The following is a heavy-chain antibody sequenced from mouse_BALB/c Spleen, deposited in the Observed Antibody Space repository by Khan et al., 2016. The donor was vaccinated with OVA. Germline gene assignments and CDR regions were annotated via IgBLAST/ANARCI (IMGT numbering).Heavy chain of an antibody. Sequence: QVQLQQSGAELVRPGTSVKMSCKAAGFTFTNYWIGWISQRPGHGLEWIGDIYPGDGNTNNNEKFKGKATLTADTSSSTAYLQLSSLTSEDSAIYYCARPCYCCTNDATVDDWGKGTPVTVSS. CDR1: GFTFTNYW. D-gene: IGHD2-12*01. V-gene: IGHV1-63*02. J-gene: IGHJ4*01. CDR2: IYPGDGNT. CDR3: ARPCYCCTNDATVDD.